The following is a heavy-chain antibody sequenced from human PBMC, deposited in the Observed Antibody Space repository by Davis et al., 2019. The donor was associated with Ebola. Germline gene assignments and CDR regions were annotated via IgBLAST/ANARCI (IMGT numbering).Heavy chain of an antibody. CDR3: GKGNGYRGYDRSGYYGSPFDY. Sequence: PGGSLRLSCAASGFTFDDYTMHWVRQAPGKGLEWVSLISWDGGSTYYADSVKGRFTISRDNSKNSLYLQMNSLRTEDTALYYCGKGNGYRGYDRSGYYGSPFDYWGQGTLVNVSS. V-gene: IGHV3-43*01. CDR1: GFTFDDYT. J-gene: IGHJ4*02. D-gene: IGHD3-22*01. CDR2: ISWDGGST.